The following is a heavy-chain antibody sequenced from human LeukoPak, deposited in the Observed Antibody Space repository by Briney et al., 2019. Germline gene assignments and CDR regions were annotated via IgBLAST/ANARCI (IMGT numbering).Heavy chain of an antibody. CDR1: GFTFSSYA. CDR2: ISGSGGST. V-gene: IGHV3-23*01. D-gene: IGHD4-17*01. J-gene: IGHJ4*02. CDR3: AKESLGYGDYEWFDY. Sequence: PGGSLRLSCAASGFTFSSYAMSWVRQAPGKGLEWVSAISGSGGSTYYADSVKGRFTIFRDNSKNTLYLLMNSLRAEDTAVYYCAKESLGYGDYEWFDYWGQGTLVTVSS.